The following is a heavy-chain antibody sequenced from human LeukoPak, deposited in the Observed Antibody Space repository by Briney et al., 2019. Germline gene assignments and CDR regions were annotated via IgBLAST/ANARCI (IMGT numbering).Heavy chain of an antibody. CDR3: ARRYYYDLSGFNNGAFDI. J-gene: IGHJ3*02. CDR2: IYPGDSDT. CDR1: GYIFTRYW. Sequence: GESLKISCKDSGYIFTRYWIGWVRQMPGKGLEWRGIIYPGDSDTRYSPSFQGQVTLSADKSISTAYLQWSSLEASDTAIYYCARRYYYDLSGFNNGAFDIWGQGTMVTVSS. V-gene: IGHV5-51*01. D-gene: IGHD3-22*01.